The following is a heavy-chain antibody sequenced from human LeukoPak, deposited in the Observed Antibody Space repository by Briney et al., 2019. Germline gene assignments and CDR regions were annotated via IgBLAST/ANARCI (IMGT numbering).Heavy chain of an antibody. J-gene: IGHJ5*02. V-gene: IGHV4-39*07. Sequence: SETLSLTCTVSGGSISSSSYYWGWIRQPPGKGLEWIGSIYYSGSTYYNPPLKSRVTISVDTSKNQFSLKLSSVTAADTAVYYCARVVPAAMSLWFDPWGQGTLVTVSS. CDR3: ARVVPAAMSLWFDP. CDR2: IYYSGST. CDR1: GGSISSSSYY. D-gene: IGHD2-2*01.